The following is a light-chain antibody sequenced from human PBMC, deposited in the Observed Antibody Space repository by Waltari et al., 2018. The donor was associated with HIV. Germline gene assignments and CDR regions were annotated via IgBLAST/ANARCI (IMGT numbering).Light chain of an antibody. J-gene: IGKJ2*01. V-gene: IGKV1-33*01. Sequence: DMQMTQSPYSLSASAGDSVTITCQASQDISNYLNWYQQKPGKAPKLLIYDASNLETGVPSRFSGSGSGTDFTFTISSLQSEDIATYYCQQYDNLPYTFGQGTKLEIK. CDR2: DAS. CDR1: QDISNY. CDR3: QQYDNLPYT.